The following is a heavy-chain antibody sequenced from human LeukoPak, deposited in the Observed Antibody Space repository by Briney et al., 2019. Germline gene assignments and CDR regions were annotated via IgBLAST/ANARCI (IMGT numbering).Heavy chain of an antibody. D-gene: IGHD3-22*01. J-gene: IGHJ4*02. CDR3: ARAAGYYYDSNGYYGY. V-gene: IGHV3-21*04. CDR1: GFTFSSYA. Sequence: PGGSLRLSCAASGFTFSSYAMNWVRQAPGKGLEWVSFISTSSLYIYYADSVKGRFTISRDNAKNSLYLQMNSLRAEDTAVYYCARAAGYYYDSNGYYGYWGQGTLVTVSS. CDR2: ISTSSLYI.